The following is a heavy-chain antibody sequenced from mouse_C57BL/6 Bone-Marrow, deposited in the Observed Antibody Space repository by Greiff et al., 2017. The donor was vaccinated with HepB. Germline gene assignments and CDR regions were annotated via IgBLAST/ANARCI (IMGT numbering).Heavy chain of an antibody. D-gene: IGHD2-4*01. CDR1: GFTFSSYA. J-gene: IGHJ4*01. CDR2: ISSGGDYI. Sequence: DVKLVESGEGLVKPGGSLKLSCAASGFTFSSYAMSWVRQTPEKRLEWVAYISSGGDYIYYADTVKGRFTISRDNARNTLYLQMSSLKSEDTAMYYCTREGSYYEYDGRGYYYAMDYWGQGTSVTVSS. V-gene: IGHV5-9-1*02. CDR3: TREGSYYEYDGRGYYYAMDY.